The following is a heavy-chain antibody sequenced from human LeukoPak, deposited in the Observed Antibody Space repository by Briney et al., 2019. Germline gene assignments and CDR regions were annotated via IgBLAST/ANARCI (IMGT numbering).Heavy chain of an antibody. V-gene: IGHV1-2*02. Sequence: ASVKVSCKASGYTFTGYCMHWVRQAPGQGLEWMGWINPNSGGTNYAQKFQGRVTMTRDTSISTAYMELSRLRSDDTAVYYCAREKYYASGSIYNRIDYWGQGTLVTVSS. CDR3: AREKYYASGSIYNRIDY. D-gene: IGHD3-10*01. CDR1: GYTFTGYC. CDR2: INPNSGGT. J-gene: IGHJ4*02.